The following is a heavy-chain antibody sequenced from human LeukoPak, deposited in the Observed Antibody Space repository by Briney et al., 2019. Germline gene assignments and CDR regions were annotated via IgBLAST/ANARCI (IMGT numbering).Heavy chain of an antibody. D-gene: IGHD6-13*01. J-gene: IGHJ4*02. V-gene: IGHV1-69*05. CDR1: GGTFRSYA. CDR3: ARNGIAAAGTLGY. Sequence: SVKVSCKASGGTFRSYAVSWVRQAPGQGLKWMGGIIPSFGTTNYAQKFQGRVTITTDESTSTAYMALSSLRSEDTAVYYCARNGIAAAGTLGYWGQGTLVTVSS. CDR2: IIPSFGTT.